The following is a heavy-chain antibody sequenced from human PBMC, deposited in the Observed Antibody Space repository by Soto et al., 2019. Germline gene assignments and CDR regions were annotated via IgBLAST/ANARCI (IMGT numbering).Heavy chain of an antibody. J-gene: IGHJ4*02. V-gene: IGHV1-2*02. CDR3: AREGPMVRGVMPALDY. D-gene: IGHD3-10*01. Sequence: ASVKVSCKASGYTFTGYYMHWVRQAPGQGLEWVGWINPNSGGTNYAQKFQGRVTMTRDTSISTAYMELSRLRSDDTAVYYCAREGPMVRGVMPALDYWGQGTLVTVSS. CDR1: GYTFTGYY. CDR2: INPNSGGT.